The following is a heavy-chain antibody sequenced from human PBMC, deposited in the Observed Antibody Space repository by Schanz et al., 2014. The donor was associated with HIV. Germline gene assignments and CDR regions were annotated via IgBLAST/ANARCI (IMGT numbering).Heavy chain of an antibody. D-gene: IGHD3-16*01. CDR2: MRGSDDST. J-gene: IGHJ6*02. CDR1: GFTFSTYA. CDR3: ARVANWDYYGMDV. V-gene: IGHV3-23*04. Sequence: VQLVESGGGVVQPGRSLRLSCVASGFTFSTYAMSWVRQAPGKGLEWVSGMRGSDDSTFYADSVKGRFTISRDNSKNTLYFQMNSLRAEDTAVYYCARVANWDYYGMDVWGRGTTVTVSS.